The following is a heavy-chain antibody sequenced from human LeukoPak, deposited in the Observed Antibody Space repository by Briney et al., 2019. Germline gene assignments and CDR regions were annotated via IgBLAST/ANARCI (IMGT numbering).Heavy chain of an antibody. J-gene: IGHJ4*02. V-gene: IGHV3-21*01. D-gene: IGHD2-2*01. CDR2: ISNTGSYI. Sequence: GGSLRLSCAASGSSFSTYSMNWVRQAPGKGLEWVSSISNTGSYIFYADSVKGRFTISRDNANNSLYLQMNSLRAEDTAVYYCARRYCSSTTCNSFDYWGQGTLVTVSS. CDR3: ARRYCSSTTCNSFDY. CDR1: GSSFSTYS.